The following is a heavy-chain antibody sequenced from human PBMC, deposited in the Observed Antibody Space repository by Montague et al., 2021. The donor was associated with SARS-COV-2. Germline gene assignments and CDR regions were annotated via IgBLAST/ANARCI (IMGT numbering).Heavy chain of an antibody. CDR1: GGSISSSNYY. D-gene: IGHD6-19*01. Sequence: SETRSLTCSVSGGSISSSNYYWGWIRQPPGKGLEWIGSIYYGGSTYYNPSLKSRFTIPVDSSKNHFSLNLTSVTAADTAVYYCARHKDGSGWYEDAFDVWGQGTTVTVSS. J-gene: IGHJ3*01. CDR2: IYYGGST. V-gene: IGHV4-39*02. CDR3: ARHKDGSGWYEDAFDV.